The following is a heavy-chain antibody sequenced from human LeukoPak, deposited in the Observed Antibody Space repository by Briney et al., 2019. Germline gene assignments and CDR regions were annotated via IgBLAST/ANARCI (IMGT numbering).Heavy chain of an antibody. CDR3: ARGWSFDY. Sequence: PSETLSLTCTVSGGSISTYPWSWIRQPPGKGLEWIGYIYYSGDTNYNRSLKSRVTISIDTSKNHFSLKLSSVTAADTAVYYCARGWSFDYWGQGTLVTVSS. CDR1: GGSISTYP. CDR2: IYYSGDT. J-gene: IGHJ4*02. V-gene: IGHV4-59*01.